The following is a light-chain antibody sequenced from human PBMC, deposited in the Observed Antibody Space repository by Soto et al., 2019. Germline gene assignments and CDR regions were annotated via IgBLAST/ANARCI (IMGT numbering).Light chain of an antibody. CDR1: QSISNS. CDR2: DAS. J-gene: IGKJ4*01. CDR3: QQYSIYPLT. Sequence: DIQMTQSPSTLSASVGDRVTITCRASQSISNSLALYQQKPGKAPKLLIYDASSLESGVPSRFSGSGSGTEFTLTISSLQPDDFATYYCQQYSIYPLTFGGGTNVEIK. V-gene: IGKV1-5*01.